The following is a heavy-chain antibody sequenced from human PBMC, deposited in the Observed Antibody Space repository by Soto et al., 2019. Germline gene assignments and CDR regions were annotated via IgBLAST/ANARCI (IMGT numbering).Heavy chain of an antibody. CDR2: ISYDGSNK. Sequence: GGSLRLSCAASGFTFSSYAMHWVRQAPGKGLEWVTVISYDGSNKYYADSVKGRFTISRDNSKNTLYLQMNSLRAEDTAVYYCARPLWRNDYNWGYFDLWGRGTLVTVSS. CDR3: ARPLWRNDYNWGYFDL. CDR1: GFTFSSYA. J-gene: IGHJ2*01. V-gene: IGHV3-30-3*01. D-gene: IGHD4-4*01.